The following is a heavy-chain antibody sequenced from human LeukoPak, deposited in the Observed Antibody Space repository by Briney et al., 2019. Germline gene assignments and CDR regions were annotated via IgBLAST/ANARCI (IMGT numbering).Heavy chain of an antibody. J-gene: IGHJ5*02. D-gene: IGHD3-10*01. CDR2: IYYSGST. CDR3: AKSSGSLFDP. CDR1: GGSISSSSYY. Sequence: SETLSLTCTVSGGSISSSSYYWGWIRQPPGKGLEWIGSIYYSGSTYYNPPLKSRVTMSADTSKNQFSLRLSSVTAADTAVYYCAKSSGSLFDPWGQGTLVTVSS. V-gene: IGHV4-39*07.